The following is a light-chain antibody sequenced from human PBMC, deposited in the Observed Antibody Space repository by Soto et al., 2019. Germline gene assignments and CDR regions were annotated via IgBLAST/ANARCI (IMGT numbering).Light chain of an antibody. J-gene: IGKJ2*01. CDR3: QQYKYGPYT. CDR1: QSVSSD. Sequence: EIVMTQSPVTLSVSPGERATISCRASQSVSSDLAWYQQRPGQSPRLLIYATSTRATDIPARFSGSGSETEGTITISSLQSEDGSVYYGQQYKYGPYTFCQGTKVDI. V-gene: IGKV3-15*01. CDR2: ATS.